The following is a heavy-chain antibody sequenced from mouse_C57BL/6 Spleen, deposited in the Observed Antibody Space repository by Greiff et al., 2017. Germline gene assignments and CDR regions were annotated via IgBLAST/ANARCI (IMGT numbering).Heavy chain of an antibody. CDR2: ISSGGSYT. Sequence: EVMLVESGGDLVKPGGSLKLSCAASGFTFSSYGMSWVRQTPDKRLEWVATISSGGSYTYYPDSVKGRFPISRDNAKNTLYLQMSSLKSEDTAMYYCARQGITTVVVPFDYWGQGTTLTVSS. J-gene: IGHJ2*01. D-gene: IGHD1-1*01. CDR3: ARQGITTVVVPFDY. CDR1: GFTFSSYG. V-gene: IGHV5-6*01.